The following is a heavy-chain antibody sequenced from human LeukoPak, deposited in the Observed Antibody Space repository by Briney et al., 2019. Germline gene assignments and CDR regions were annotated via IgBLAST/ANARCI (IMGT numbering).Heavy chain of an antibody. Sequence: SETLSLTCAVYGGSFSGYYWSWIRQPPGKGLEWIGEINHSGSTNYNPSLKSRVTISVDTSKNQFSLKLSSVTAADTAVYYCARDRARDFWSGYPWTYYYGMDVWGQGTTVTVSS. D-gene: IGHD3-3*01. V-gene: IGHV4-34*01. CDR2: INHSGST. J-gene: IGHJ6*02. CDR1: GGSFSGYY. CDR3: ARDRARDFWSGYPWTYYYGMDV.